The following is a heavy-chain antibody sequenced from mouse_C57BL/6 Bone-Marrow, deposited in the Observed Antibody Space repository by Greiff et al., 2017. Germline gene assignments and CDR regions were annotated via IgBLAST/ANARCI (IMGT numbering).Heavy chain of an antibody. D-gene: IGHD1-1*01. CDR3: ARQGSSYYGSSYGYFDV. J-gene: IGHJ1*03. CDR1: GFSLTSYG. Sequence: QVQLKESGPGLVAPSQSLSITCTVSGFSLTSYGVHWVRQPPGKGLEWLVVIWSDGSTTYNSALKSRLSISKDNSKSQVFLKMNSLQTDDTAMYYCARQGSSYYGSSYGYFDVWGTGTTVTVSS. V-gene: IGHV2-6-1*01. CDR2: IWSDGST.